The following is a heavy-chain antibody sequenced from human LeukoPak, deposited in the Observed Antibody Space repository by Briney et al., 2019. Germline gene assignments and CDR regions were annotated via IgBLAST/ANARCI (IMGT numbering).Heavy chain of an antibody. D-gene: IGHD2-2*01. CDR1: GGSISSSSYY. Sequence: SETLSLTCTVSGGSISSSSYYWGWIRQPPGKGLEWIGRIYTSGSTNYNPSLKSRVTMSVDTSKNQFSLKLSSVTAADTAVYYCARDGPNPYCSSTSCYRRNWFDPWGQGTLVTVSS. CDR2: IYTSGST. V-gene: IGHV4-39*07. J-gene: IGHJ5*02. CDR3: ARDGPNPYCSSTSCYRRNWFDP.